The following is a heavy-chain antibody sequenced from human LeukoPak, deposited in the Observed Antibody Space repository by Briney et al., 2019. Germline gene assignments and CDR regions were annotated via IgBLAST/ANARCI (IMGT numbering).Heavy chain of an antibody. D-gene: IGHD3-9*01. CDR3: ARETLRYFDWLLRGDNWFDP. J-gene: IGHJ5*02. V-gene: IGHV4-34*01. Sequence: SETLSLTCAVYGGSFSGYYWSRIRQPPGKGLEWIGEINHSGSTNYNPSLKSRVTISVDTSKNQFSLKLSSVTAADTAVYYCARETLRYFDWLLRGDNWFDPWGQGTLVTVSS. CDR1: GGSFSGYY. CDR2: INHSGST.